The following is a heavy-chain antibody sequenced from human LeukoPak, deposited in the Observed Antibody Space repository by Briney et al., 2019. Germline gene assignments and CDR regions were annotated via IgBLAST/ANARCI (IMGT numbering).Heavy chain of an antibody. CDR2: INPNSGGT. V-gene: IGHV1-2*02. D-gene: IGHD3-3*01. CDR1: GYTFTGYY. J-gene: IGHJ4*02. Sequence: ASVKVSCKASGYTFTGYYMHWVRRAPGQGLEWMGWINPNSGGTNYAQKFQGRVTMTRDTSISTAYMELSRLRSDDTAVYYCARGFNDFWSGYYSYWGQGTQVTVSS. CDR3: ARGFNDFWSGYYSY.